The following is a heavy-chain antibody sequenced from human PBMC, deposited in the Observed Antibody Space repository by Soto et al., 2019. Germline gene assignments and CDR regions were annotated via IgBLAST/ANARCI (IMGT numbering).Heavy chain of an antibody. D-gene: IGHD2-15*01. CDR1: GFTFSSYA. Sequence: EVQLVESGGGVVQPGGSLRLSCAASGFTFSSYAMHWVRQAPGKGLEYVSAISSNGGSTYYANSVKGRFTISRDNCKNTLYLQMGSLRAEDMAVYYCARDGGGYYLDYWGQGTLVTVSS. CDR3: ARDGGGYYLDY. J-gene: IGHJ4*02. CDR2: ISSNGGST. V-gene: IGHV3-64*01.